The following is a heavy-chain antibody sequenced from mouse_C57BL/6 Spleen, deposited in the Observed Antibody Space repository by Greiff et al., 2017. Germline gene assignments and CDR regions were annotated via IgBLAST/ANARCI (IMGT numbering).Heavy chain of an antibody. CDR3: VRQGYGSSYTYYYAMDY. V-gene: IGHV10-1*01. CDR2: IRSKSNNYAT. J-gene: IGHJ4*01. Sequence: EVHLVESGGGLVQPKGSLKLSCAASGFSFNTYAMNWVRQAPGKGLEWVARIRSKSNNYATYYADSVKDRFTISRDDSESMLYLQMNNLKTEDTAMYYCVRQGYGSSYTYYYAMDYWGQGTSVTVSS. CDR1: GFSFNTYA. D-gene: IGHD1-1*01.